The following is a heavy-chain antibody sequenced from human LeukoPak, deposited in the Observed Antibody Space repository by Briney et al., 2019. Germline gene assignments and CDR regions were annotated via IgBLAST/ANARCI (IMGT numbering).Heavy chain of an antibody. CDR3: ARGRIPMDCGSTGCYFIDYGMDV. CDR1: GYTFTSYD. J-gene: IGHJ6*02. Sequence: ASVKVSCKASGYTFTSYDINWVRQATGQGLEWMGWMNPNSGNTGYAQKFQGRVTMTRNTSISTAYMELSSLRSEDTAVYYCARGRIPMDCGSTGCYFIDYGMDVWGQGTTVTVSS. V-gene: IGHV1-8*01. CDR2: MNPNSGNT. D-gene: IGHD2-2*01.